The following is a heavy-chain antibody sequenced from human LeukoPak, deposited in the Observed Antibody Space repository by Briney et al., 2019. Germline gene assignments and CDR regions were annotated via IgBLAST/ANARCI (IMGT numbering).Heavy chain of an antibody. CDR1: GGTFSSYA. CDR3: AREKIVVVPAAIYYYGMDV. V-gene: IGHV1-69*13. J-gene: IGHJ6*02. D-gene: IGHD2-2*01. Sequence: SVTVSCKASGGTFSSYAISWVRQAPGQGLEWMGGIIPIFGTANYAQKFQGRVTITADESTSTAYMELSSLRSEDTAVYYCAREKIVVVPAAIYYYGMDVWGQGTTVTVSS. CDR2: IIPIFGTA.